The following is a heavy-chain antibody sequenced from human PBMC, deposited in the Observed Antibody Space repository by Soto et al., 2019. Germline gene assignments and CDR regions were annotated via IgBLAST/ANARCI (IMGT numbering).Heavy chain of an antibody. J-gene: IGHJ5*02. V-gene: IGHV4-59*01. Sequence: QVQLQESGPGLVKPSETLSLTCTVSGGSISSYYWSWIRQPPGKGLEWIGYIYYSGSTNYNPSLKSRVTISVDTSKNQFSLKLSSVTEADTAVYYCARTLFGWGIWFDPGGQGTLVTVSS. CDR2: IYYSGST. D-gene: IGHD3-10*02. CDR1: GGSISSYY. CDR3: ARTLFGWGIWFDP.